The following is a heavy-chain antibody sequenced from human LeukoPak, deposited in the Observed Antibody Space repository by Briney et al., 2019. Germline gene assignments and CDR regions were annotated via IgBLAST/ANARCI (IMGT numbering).Heavy chain of an antibody. CDR1: GYTFTSYG. J-gene: IGHJ4*02. D-gene: IGHD1-7*01. Sequence: GASVKVSCKASGYTFTSYGISWVRQAPGQGLEWMGWISAYNGNTNYAQKLQGRVTMTTDTSTSTAYMELRSLRSDDTAVYYCARLPLTGTPNYYFDYWGQGTLVTVSS. V-gene: IGHV1-18*01. CDR3: ARLPLTGTPNYYFDY. CDR2: ISAYNGNT.